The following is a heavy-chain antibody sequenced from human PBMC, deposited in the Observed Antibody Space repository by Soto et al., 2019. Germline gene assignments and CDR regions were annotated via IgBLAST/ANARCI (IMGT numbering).Heavy chain of an antibody. CDR1: GFTFSSYA. D-gene: IGHD5-18*01. J-gene: IGHJ4*02. Sequence: VQLLESGGGLVQPGGSLRLSCAASGFTFSSYAMSWVSQAPGKGLEWVSAISGSGGSTYYADSVKGRFTISRDNSTNTLYLQMNSLRAEDTAVYYCAKDLGYSYGFDYWGQGTLVTVSS. CDR2: ISGSGGST. V-gene: IGHV3-23*01. CDR3: AKDLGYSYGFDY.